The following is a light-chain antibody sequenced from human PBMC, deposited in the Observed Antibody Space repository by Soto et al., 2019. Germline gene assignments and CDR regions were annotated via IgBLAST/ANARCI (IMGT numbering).Light chain of an antibody. CDR1: SSDVGGYNY. V-gene: IGLV2-8*01. CDR2: EVN. J-gene: IGLJ1*01. CDR3: SSYAGSSNV. Sequence: QSVLTQPPSASGSPGQSVAISCTGTSSDVGGYNYVSWYQQHPGKAPKLMIYEVNKWPSGVPDRFSGSKSGNTASLTVSGLRAEDEADYYCSSYAGSSNVFGTGTKVTVL.